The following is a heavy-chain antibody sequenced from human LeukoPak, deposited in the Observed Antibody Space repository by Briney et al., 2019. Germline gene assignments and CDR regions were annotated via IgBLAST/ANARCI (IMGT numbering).Heavy chain of an antibody. CDR2: IYSGGST. Sequence: GGSLRLSCAASGFTVSSNYMSWVRQAPGKGLEWVSVIYSGGSTYYADSVKGRFTISRDNSKNTLYLQMNSLRAEDTAVYYCARVSLFYYGMDVWGQGTTVTVSS. V-gene: IGHV3-53*01. CDR3: ARVSLFYYGMDV. CDR1: GFTVSSNY. J-gene: IGHJ6*02. D-gene: IGHD2-21*01.